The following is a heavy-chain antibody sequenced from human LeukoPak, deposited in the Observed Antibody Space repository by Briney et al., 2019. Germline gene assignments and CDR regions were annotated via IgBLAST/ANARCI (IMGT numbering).Heavy chain of an antibody. CDR2: ISAYNGNT. CDR3: ARGQPSIIKERYSSSWPFDY. Sequence: ASVKVSCKASGYTFTSYGISWVRQAPGQGLEWMGWISAYNGNTNYAQKLQGRVTMTTDTSTSTAYMELRSLRSDDTAVYYCARGQPSIIKERYSSSWPFDYWGQGTLVTVSS. D-gene: IGHD6-13*01. J-gene: IGHJ4*02. CDR1: GYTFTSYG. V-gene: IGHV1-18*01.